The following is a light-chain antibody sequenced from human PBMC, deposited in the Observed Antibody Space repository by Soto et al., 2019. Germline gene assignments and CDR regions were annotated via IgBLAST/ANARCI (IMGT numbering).Light chain of an antibody. CDR1: SSDVGGYNF. V-gene: IGLV2-8*01. Sequence: QSALTQPPSASGSPGQSVTISCTGTSSDVGGYNFVSWYQQHPGKAPKLMIHEVTKRPSGVHDRFSGSKSGNTASLTVSGLQAEDEADYYCSSYAGSNSRYVFGTGTKLTVL. J-gene: IGLJ1*01. CDR3: SSYAGSNSRYV. CDR2: EVT.